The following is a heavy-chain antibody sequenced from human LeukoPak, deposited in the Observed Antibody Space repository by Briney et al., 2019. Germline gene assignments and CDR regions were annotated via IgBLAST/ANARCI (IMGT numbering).Heavy chain of an antibody. J-gene: IGHJ4*02. CDR3: AKGKVNHLGGLDY. CDR2: VSETGDGT. D-gene: IGHD1-14*01. CDR1: GFSFSSDA. Sequence: GGSLRLSCAVSGFSFSSDAMSWVGQAPGKGLEWVSTVSETGDGTYYADSVKGRFIISRDNSKNTFYLQMDSLRADDTAMYYCAKGKVNHLGGLDYWGQGTLVTVSS. V-gene: IGHV3-23*01.